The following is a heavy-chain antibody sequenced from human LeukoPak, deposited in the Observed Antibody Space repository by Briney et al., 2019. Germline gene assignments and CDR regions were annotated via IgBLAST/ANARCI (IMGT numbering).Heavy chain of an antibody. J-gene: IGHJ5*02. CDR1: GFTLSDSA. V-gene: IGHV3-73*01. CDR3: TRDRGTYNWLDP. D-gene: IGHD1-26*01. CDR2: IDRPAKSYAT. Sequence: GGSLRLSCAASGFTLSDSAIHWVRQASGKGLEWVGLIDRPAKSYATAYGASVGGRFTISRDDSKNTAYLQMDSPKTEDTALYYCTRDRGTYNWLDPWGQGTLVTVSS.